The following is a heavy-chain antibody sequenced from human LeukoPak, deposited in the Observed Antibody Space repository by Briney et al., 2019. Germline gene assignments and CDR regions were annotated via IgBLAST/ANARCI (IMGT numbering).Heavy chain of an antibody. CDR3: LVWKHVFDR. D-gene: IGHD5/OR15-5a*01. Sequence: GGPLRLSCAASGFTFSSYWMHWVRQAPGKGLVWVSRINSDGSSTSYADSVKGRFTISRDNSKNTLYLQMNSLRVEDKAVYYCLVWKHVFDRWGQGTLVTVSS. V-gene: IGHV3-74*01. CDR1: GFTFSSYW. CDR2: INSDGSST. J-gene: IGHJ5*02.